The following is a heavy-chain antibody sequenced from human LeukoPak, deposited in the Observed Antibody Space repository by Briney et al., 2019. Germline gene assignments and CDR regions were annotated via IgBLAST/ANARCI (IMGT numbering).Heavy chain of an antibody. Sequence: SETLSLTCTVSGGSISSYYWNWIRQPPGEGLEWIGYFHYSGSTNYNPSLKSRVTISVDTSKNQFSLKLSSVTAADTAVYYCARLGDGFNTAGGFDYWGQGTLVTVSS. J-gene: IGHJ4*02. V-gene: IGHV4-59*08. CDR2: FHYSGST. CDR1: GGSISSYY. D-gene: IGHD5-24*01. CDR3: ARLGDGFNTAGGFDY.